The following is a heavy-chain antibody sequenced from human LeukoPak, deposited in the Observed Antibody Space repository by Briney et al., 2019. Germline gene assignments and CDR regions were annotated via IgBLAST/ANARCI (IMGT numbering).Heavy chain of an antibody. D-gene: IGHD6-13*01. Sequence: SVTVSCTASGGTFSSYAISWVRQAPGQGLEWMGGIIPIFGTANYAQKFQGRVTITADESTSTAYMELSSLRSEDTAVYYCASEQPPYGMDVWGQGTTVTVSS. V-gene: IGHV1-69*13. CDR1: GGTFSSYA. J-gene: IGHJ6*02. CDR2: IIPIFGTA. CDR3: ASEQPPYGMDV.